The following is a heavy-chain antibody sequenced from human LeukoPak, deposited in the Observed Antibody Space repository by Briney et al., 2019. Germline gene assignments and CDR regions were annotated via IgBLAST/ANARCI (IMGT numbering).Heavy chain of an antibody. D-gene: IGHD3-22*01. V-gene: IGHV1-46*01. CDR2: INPSGGST. J-gene: IGHJ4*02. Sequence: PGGSLRLSCAASGYTITSYYMHWVRQAPGQGLEWMGIINPSGGSTSYAQKFQGRVTMTRDTSTSTVYMELSSLRSEDTAVYYCARDRGYFLDSSGYYPADYWGQGTLVTVSS. CDR3: ARDRGYFLDSSGYYPADY. CDR1: GYTITSYY.